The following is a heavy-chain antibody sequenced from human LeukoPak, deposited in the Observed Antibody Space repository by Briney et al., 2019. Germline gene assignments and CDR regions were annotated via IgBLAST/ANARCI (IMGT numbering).Heavy chain of an antibody. CDR3: ARHRGLYYYGSGNYYEDY. CDR2: IYPGDSDT. D-gene: IGHD3-10*01. CDR1: GYSFTNYW. Sequence: GESLKISCKGSGYSFTNYWIGWVRQMPGKGLEWMGIIYPGDSDTRYSPSFQGQVTISADKSINTAYLQWSSLKASDTAMCYRARHRGLYYYGSGNYYEDYWGQGTLVTVSS. V-gene: IGHV5-51*01. J-gene: IGHJ4*02.